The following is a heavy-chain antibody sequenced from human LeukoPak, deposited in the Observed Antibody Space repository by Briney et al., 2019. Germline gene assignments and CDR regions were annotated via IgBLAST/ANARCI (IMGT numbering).Heavy chain of an antibody. J-gene: IGHJ5*02. CDR3: ARLKKVVVAGGFDP. CDR2: INPNSGGT. D-gene: IGHD2-15*01. V-gene: IGHV1-2*06. CDR1: GYTFTGYY. Sequence: ASVKVSCKASGYTFTGYYIHWVRQAPGQGLEWMGRINPNSGGTNYAQKLQGRVTMTRDTSISTAYMELSRLRSDDTAGYYCARLKKVVVAGGFDPWGQGTLVTVSS.